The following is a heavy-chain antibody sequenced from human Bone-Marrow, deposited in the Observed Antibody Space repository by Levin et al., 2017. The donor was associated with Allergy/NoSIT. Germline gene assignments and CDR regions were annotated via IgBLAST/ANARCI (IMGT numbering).Heavy chain of an antibody. CDR1: GFTFNIHG. D-gene: IGHD3-10*01. CDR3: ARDFGSKGDGAFDL. J-gene: IGHJ3*01. Sequence: PGGSLRLSCAGSGFTFNIHGIHWVRQAPGKGLEWVAGISNDGSAKYYAASVKGRFTISRDNSMNILYLQMSSLRPEEPAIFFCARDFGSKGDGAFDLWGRGTMVTVSS. CDR2: ISNDGSAK. V-gene: IGHV3-30*03.